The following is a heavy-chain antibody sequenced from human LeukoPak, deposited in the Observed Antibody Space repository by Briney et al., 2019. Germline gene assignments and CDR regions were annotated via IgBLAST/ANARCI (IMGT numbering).Heavy chain of an antibody. V-gene: IGHV1-18*01. CDR1: GYTFTSYG. CDR2: ISAYNGNT. Sequence: ASVKVSCKASGYTFTSYGIGWVRQAPGQGLEWMGWISAYNGNTNHAQKLQGRVTMTTDTSTSTAYMELRSLRSDDTAVYYCARDDRTGDFDYWGQGTLVTVSS. J-gene: IGHJ4*02. D-gene: IGHD1-1*01. CDR3: ARDDRTGDFDY.